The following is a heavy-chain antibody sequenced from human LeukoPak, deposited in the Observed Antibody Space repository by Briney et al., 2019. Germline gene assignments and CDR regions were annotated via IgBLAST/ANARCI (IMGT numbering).Heavy chain of an antibody. Sequence: WETLSLTCSVSGGPIISHYWSWIRQPPGKGLEWIGYISNSGSIDYNPSLRSRGTISINTSKNQFSLKLTSVSAADSAVYYCVRDALEGYYSYYYMDVWGRGTTVTVSS. V-gene: IGHV4-59*11. D-gene: IGHD1-1*01. CDR2: ISNSGSI. CDR1: GGPIISHY. CDR3: VRDALEGYYSYYYMDV. J-gene: IGHJ6*03.